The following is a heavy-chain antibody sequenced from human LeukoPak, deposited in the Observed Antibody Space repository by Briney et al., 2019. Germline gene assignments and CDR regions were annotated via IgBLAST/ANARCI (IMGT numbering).Heavy chain of an antibody. V-gene: IGHV4-61*08. CDR1: GGSISSGDYY. J-gene: IGHJ4*02. Sequence: SETLSLTCTVSGGSISSGDYYWSWIRQPPGKGLEWIGYIYYSGSTNYNPSLKSRVTISVDTSKNQFSLKLSSVTAADTAVYYCAREGYEAYFDYWGQGTLVTVSS. CDR3: AREGYEAYFDY. D-gene: IGHD5-12*01. CDR2: IYYSGST.